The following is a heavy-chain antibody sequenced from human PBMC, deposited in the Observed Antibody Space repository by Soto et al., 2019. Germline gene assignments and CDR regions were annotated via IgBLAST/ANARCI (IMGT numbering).Heavy chain of an antibody. CDR2: IKQDGSEK. CDR1: GFTFSSYW. Sequence: HPGGSLRLSCAASGFTFSSYWMSWVRQAPGKGLEWVANIKQDGSEKYYVDSVKGRFTISRDNAKNSLYLQMNSLRAEDTAVYYCARGYSYGYWSVVIDYWGQGTLVTVSS. J-gene: IGHJ4*02. V-gene: IGHV3-7*01. D-gene: IGHD5-18*01. CDR3: ARGYSYGYWSVVIDY.